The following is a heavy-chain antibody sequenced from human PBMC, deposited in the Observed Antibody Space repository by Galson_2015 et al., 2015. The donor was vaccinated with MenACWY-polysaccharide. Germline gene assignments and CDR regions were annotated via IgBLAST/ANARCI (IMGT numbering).Heavy chain of an antibody. V-gene: IGHV3-23*01. CDR1: GFTFSSYA. CDR3: AKDERSGWFGIFDY. J-gene: IGHJ4*02. Sequence: SLRLSCAASGFTFSSYAMSWVRQAPGKGLEWVSAISGRGGSTYYADSVRGRFTISRDNSKNTLYLQMNSLRAEDTAIYYCAKDERSGWFGIFDYWCQGILVTVSS. CDR2: ISGRGGST. D-gene: IGHD6-19*01.